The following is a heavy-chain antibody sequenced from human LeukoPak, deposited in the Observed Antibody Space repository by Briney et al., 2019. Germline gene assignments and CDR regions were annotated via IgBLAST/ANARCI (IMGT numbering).Heavy chain of an antibody. Sequence: SETLSLTCTVSGASISSGGYYWSWIRQHPGKGLEWFGYISYSGSPYYNPSLKSRVTISVDTSRNQFSLKLSSVTAADTAVYYCARGPHCSSTSCYSEYFHHWGQGTLVTVSS. CDR1: GASISSGGYY. V-gene: IGHV4-31*03. CDR3: ARGPHCSSTSCYSEYFHH. J-gene: IGHJ1*01. CDR2: ISYSGSP. D-gene: IGHD2-2*01.